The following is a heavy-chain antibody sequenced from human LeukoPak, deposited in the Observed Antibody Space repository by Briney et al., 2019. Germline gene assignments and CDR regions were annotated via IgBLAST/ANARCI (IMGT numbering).Heavy chain of an antibody. D-gene: IGHD5-24*01. J-gene: IGHJ4*02. Sequence: PSETLSLTCAVYGASFSGYYWSWIRQPPGKGLEWIGEINHSGSTNYNPSLKSRVTISVDTSKNQFSLKLSSVTAADTAVYYCARGSSRDGYNWQDYWGQGTLVTVSS. V-gene: IGHV4-34*01. CDR2: INHSGST. CDR1: GASFSGYY. CDR3: ARGSSRDGYNWQDY.